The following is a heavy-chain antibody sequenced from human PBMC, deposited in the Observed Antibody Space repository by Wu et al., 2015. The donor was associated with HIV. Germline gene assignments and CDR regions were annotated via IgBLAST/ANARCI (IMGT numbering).Heavy chain of an antibody. CDR3: ARHRFRPSADGTSWYSSWLDP. CDR2: IIPIFGEP. V-gene: IGHV1-69*10. J-gene: IGHJ5*02. D-gene: IGHD6-13*01. Sequence: QVQLIQSGAEVKKPGSTMKVSCKASGGTFSDYAIDWVRQAPGQGLEWMGGIIPIFGEPNYAQKFRGRVTISADRSTNTAYMELRSLRSEDTAIYYCARHRFRPSADGTSWYSSWLDPWGQGTLVSVSS. CDR1: GGTFSDYA.